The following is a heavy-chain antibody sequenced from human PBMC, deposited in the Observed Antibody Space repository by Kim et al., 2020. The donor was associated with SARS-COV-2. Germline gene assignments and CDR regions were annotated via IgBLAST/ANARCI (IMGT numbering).Heavy chain of an antibody. D-gene: IGHD3-10*01. V-gene: IGHV4-59*01. CDR1: GGSISSYY. Sequence: SETLSLTCTVSGGSISSYYWSWIRQPPGKGLEWIGYIYYSGSTNYNPSLKSRVTISVDTSKNQFSLKLSSVTAADTAVYYCARFHYYGSGSYYNPTDNWFDPWGQGTLVTVSS. CDR3: ARFHYYGSGSYYNPTDNWFDP. J-gene: IGHJ5*02. CDR2: IYYSGST.